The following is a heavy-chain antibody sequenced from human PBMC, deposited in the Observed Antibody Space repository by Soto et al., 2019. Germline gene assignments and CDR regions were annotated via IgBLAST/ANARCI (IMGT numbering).Heavy chain of an antibody. J-gene: IGHJ6*02. CDR3: ARAQHDSSDYYYGMDV. CDR2: TYYRSKWYN. CDR1: GDSVSSNSAA. D-gene: IGHD2-21*02. V-gene: IGHV6-1*01. Sequence: SQTLSLTCAISGDSVSSNSAAWNWIRQSPSRGLEWLGRTYYRSKWYNDYAVSVKSRITINPDTSKNQFPLQLNSVTPEDTAVYYCARAQHDSSDYYYGMDVWGQGTTVTVSS.